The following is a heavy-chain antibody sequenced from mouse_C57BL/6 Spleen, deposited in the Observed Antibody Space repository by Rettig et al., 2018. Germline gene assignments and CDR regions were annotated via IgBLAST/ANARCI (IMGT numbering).Heavy chain of an antibody. Sequence: SGYTFTDYYMNWVKQSHGKSLEWIGDINPNNGGTSYNQKFKGKATLTVDKSSSTAYMELRSLTSEDSAVYYCARGYDYYAMDYWGQGTSVTVSS. CDR3: ARGYDYYAMDY. CDR1: GYTFTDYY. D-gene: IGHD2-10*02. V-gene: IGHV1-26*01. CDR2: INPNNGGT. J-gene: IGHJ4*01.